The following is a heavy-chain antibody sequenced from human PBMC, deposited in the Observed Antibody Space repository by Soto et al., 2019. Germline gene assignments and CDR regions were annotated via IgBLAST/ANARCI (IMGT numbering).Heavy chain of an antibody. CDR2: ISYDGSNK. CDR3: ARVLAAVAYCYYGMHV. V-gene: IGHV3-30-3*01. Sequence: GGSLRLSCAASGFTFSSYAMHWVRQAPGKGLEWVAVISYDGSNKYYADSVKGRFTISRDNSKNTLYLQMNSLRAEDTAVYYCARVLAAVAYCYYGMHVWGPGATVNVS. D-gene: IGHD6-13*01. J-gene: IGHJ6*02. CDR1: GFTFSSYA.